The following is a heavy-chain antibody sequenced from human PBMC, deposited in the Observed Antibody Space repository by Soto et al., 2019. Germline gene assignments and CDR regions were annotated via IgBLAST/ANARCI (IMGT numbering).Heavy chain of an antibody. Sequence: ASVKVSFKACGGTFSRYAISWLRQAPGQGLEWMGGIIPIFGTANYAQKFQGRVTITADESTSTAYMELSSLRSEDTAVYYCARDHDYGDPRVAADFDYWGQGTLVTVSS. J-gene: IGHJ4*02. CDR2: IIPIFGTA. D-gene: IGHD4-17*01. V-gene: IGHV1-69*13. CDR1: GGTFSRYA. CDR3: ARDHDYGDPRVAADFDY.